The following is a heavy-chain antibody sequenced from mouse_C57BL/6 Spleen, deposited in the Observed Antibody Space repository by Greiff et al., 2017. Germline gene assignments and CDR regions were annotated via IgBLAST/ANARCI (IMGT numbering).Heavy chain of an antibody. D-gene: IGHD2-4*01. Sequence: DVQLQESGPGLVKPSQSLSLTCSVTGYSITSGYYWNWIRQFPGNKLEWMGYISYDGSNNYNPSLKNRISITRDTSKNQFFLKLNSVTTEDTATYYCARDRSYDYVAWFAYWGQGTLVTVSA. CDR3: ARDRSYDYVAWFAY. V-gene: IGHV3-6*01. CDR2: ISYDGSN. J-gene: IGHJ3*01. CDR1: GYSITSGYY.